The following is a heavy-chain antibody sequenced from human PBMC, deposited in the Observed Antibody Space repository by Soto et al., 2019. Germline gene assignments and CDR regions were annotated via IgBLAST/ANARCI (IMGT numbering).Heavy chain of an antibody. CDR1: GYTFTSYD. CDR2: MNPNSGNT. V-gene: IGHV1-8*01. Sequence: ASVKVSCKASGYTFTSYDINWVRHATGQGLEWMRWMNPNSGNTGYAQKFQGRVTMTRNTSISTAYMELSSLRSEDTAVYYCAREVSFDFWCGYQPSMKCFDLWGQGTLVTVSS. CDR3: AREVSFDFWCGYQPSMKCFDL. J-gene: IGHJ5*02. D-gene: IGHD3-3*01.